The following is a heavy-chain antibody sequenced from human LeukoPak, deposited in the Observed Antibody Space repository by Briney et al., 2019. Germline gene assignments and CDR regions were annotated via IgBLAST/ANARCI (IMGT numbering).Heavy chain of an antibody. CDR1: GFTFSSYG. CDR2: ISYDGSNK. CDR3: AKDLEPELLDDAFDI. D-gene: IGHD1-26*01. J-gene: IGHJ3*02. V-gene: IGHV3-30*18. Sequence: GGSLRLSCAASGFTFSSYGMRWVRQAPGKGLEWVAVISYDGSNKYYADSVKGRFTISRDNSKNTLYLQMNSLRAEDTAVYYCAKDLEPELLDDAFDIWGQGTMVTVSS.